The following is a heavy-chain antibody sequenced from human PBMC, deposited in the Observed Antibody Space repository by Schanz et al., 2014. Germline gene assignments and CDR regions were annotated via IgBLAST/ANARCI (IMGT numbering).Heavy chain of an antibody. V-gene: IGHV3-23*04. D-gene: IGHD6-19*01. CDR2: ITRQGTT. J-gene: IGHJ4*02. Sequence: EVHLEESGGGVVQPGRSLRLSCAASGFTFSSYGMHWVRQAPGRGLEWVSGITRQGTTYYADFVKGRFSISRDLSSNTLYLQMNSLRADDSANYCCAKGHPISGWRAFDVWGQGTQVTVSS. CDR3: AKGHPISGWRAFDV. CDR1: GFTFSSYG.